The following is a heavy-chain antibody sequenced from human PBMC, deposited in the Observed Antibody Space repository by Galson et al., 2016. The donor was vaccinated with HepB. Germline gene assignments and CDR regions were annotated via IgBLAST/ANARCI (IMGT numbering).Heavy chain of an antibody. J-gene: IGHJ6*02. Sequence: SVKVSCKASGGTFSSYGVSWVRQAPGQGLEWMGGIIPIAGYTNYAKKFQGRVTITVDKSTSTAYMELSSLRSEDTAVYDCGRDHCTSAIGQNYFYYGADVWGQGTTVTVSS. D-gene: IGHD2-2*01. CDR1: GGTFSSYG. V-gene: IGHV1-69*10. CDR2: IIPIAGYT. CDR3: GRDHCTSAIGQNYFYYGADV.